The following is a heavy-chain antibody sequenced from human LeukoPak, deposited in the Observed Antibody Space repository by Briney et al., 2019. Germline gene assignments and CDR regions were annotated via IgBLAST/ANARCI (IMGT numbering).Heavy chain of an antibody. CDR1: GFKFSDYS. CDR3: ARDHPPEDV. J-gene: IGHJ6*02. Sequence: GGSLRLSCAASGFKFSDYSMNWVRQAPGKGLEWVALISFDESNKQYADSVKGRFTISRDNSKNTLYLQINSLRVEDTAVYYCARDHPPEDVWGQGTTVTVSS. V-gene: IGHV3-30*03. CDR2: ISFDESNK.